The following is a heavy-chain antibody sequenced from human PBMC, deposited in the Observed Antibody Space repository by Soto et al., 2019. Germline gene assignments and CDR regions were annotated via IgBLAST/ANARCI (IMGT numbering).Heavy chain of an antibody. D-gene: IGHD6-13*01. J-gene: IGHJ6*02. CDR3: ARDGQLGKRSDYYYGMDV. Sequence: QVQLVESGGGVVQPGRSLRLSCAASGFTFSSYAMHWVRQAPGKGLEWVAVISYDGSNKYYADSVKGRFTISRDNSKNTLYLQMNSLRAEDTAVYYCARDGQLGKRSDYYYGMDVWGQGTTVTVSS. CDR1: GFTFSSYA. V-gene: IGHV3-30-3*01. CDR2: ISYDGSNK.